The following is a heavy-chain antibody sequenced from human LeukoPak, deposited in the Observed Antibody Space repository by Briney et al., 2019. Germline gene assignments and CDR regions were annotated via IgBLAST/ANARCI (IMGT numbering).Heavy chain of an antibody. V-gene: IGHV3-43*02. D-gene: IGHD4-17*01. CDR1: GFTFDDYA. Sequence: PGGSLRLSCAASGFTFDDYAMHWVRQAPGKGLEWVSLISGDGGSTYYADSVKGRFTISRDNAKNSLYLQMNSLRAEDTAVYYCARPSHDYGEYYYYYYGMDVWGQGTTVTVSS. CDR3: ARPSHDYGEYYYYYYGMDV. CDR2: ISGDGGST. J-gene: IGHJ6*02.